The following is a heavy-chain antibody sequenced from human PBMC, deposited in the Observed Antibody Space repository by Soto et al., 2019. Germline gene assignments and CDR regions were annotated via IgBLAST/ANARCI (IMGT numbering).Heavy chain of an antibody. CDR3: LKGVRALNAVNIPDH. D-gene: IGHD2-2*01. CDR1: GFTFDNYT. J-gene: IGHJ5*02. CDR2: INSGGVDT. V-gene: IGHV3-23*01. Sequence: EVQLLESGGDLVQPGGSLRLSCAASGFTFDNYTMSWVRQAPGKGLEWVSSINSGGVDTDDADSVKGRFIISRDNSRKTLYLQMNSLKAEDTALYYCLKGVRALNAVNIPDHWGQGTLVTVSS.